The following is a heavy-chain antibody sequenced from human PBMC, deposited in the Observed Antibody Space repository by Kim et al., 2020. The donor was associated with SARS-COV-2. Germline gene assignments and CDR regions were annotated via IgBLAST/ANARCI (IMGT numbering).Heavy chain of an antibody. J-gene: IGHJ3*02. CDR1: GGSISSSSYY. V-gene: IGHV4-39*01. Sequence: SETLSLTCTVSGGSISSSSYYWGWIRQPPGKGLEWIGSIYYSGSTYYNPSLKSRVTISVDTSKNQFSLKLSSVTAADTAVYYCARHLGAPYNFEHDAFDIWGQGTMVTVSS. CDR2: IYYSGST. D-gene: IGHD1-20*01. CDR3: ARHLGAPYNFEHDAFDI.